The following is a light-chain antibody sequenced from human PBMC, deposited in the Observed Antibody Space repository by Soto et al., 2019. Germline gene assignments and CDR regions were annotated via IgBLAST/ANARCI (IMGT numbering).Light chain of an antibody. J-gene: IGKJ4*01. CDR3: QQRSIWPPLT. CDR1: QSVSRY. Sequence: EIVLTQSPATLSLSPGDTATLSCRASQSVSRYLAWYQQKPGQAPRLLIYDASNRATGIPARFSGSGSGTDFTLTISSLEPEDFAVYYCQQRSIWPPLTFGGGTKVEIK. CDR2: DAS. V-gene: IGKV3-11*01.